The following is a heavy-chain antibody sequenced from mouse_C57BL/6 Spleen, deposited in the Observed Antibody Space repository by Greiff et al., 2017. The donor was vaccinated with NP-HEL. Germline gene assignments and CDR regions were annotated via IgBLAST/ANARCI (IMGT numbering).Heavy chain of an antibody. Sequence: EVQGVESGGGLVKPGGSLKLSCAASGFTFSSYTMSWVRQTPEKRLEWVATISGGGGNTYYPDSVKGRFTISRDNAKNTLYLQMSSLRSEDTALDYCARQWAPHYYAMDYWGQGTSVTVSS. CDR3: ARQWAPHYYAMDY. V-gene: IGHV5-9*01. CDR1: GFTFSSYT. J-gene: IGHJ4*01. CDR2: ISGGGGNT.